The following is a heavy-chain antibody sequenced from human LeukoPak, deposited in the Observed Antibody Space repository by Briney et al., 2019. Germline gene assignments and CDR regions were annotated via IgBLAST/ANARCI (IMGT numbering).Heavy chain of an antibody. Sequence: ASVKVSCKASGYTFTGYHMHWVRQAPGQGLEWMGWISAYNGNTNYAQKLQGRVTMTTDTSTSTAYMELRSLRSDDTAVYYCARDHQYSSSSNYWGQGTLVTVSS. CDR2: ISAYNGNT. CDR3: ARDHQYSSSSNY. D-gene: IGHD6-6*01. J-gene: IGHJ4*02. V-gene: IGHV1-18*04. CDR1: GYTFTGYH.